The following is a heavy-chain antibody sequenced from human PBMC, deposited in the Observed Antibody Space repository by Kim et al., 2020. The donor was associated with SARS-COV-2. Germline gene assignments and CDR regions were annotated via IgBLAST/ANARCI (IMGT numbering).Heavy chain of an antibody. V-gene: IGHV3-11*06. CDR2: ISSSSSYT. D-gene: IGHD3-3*01. J-gene: IGHJ5*02. CDR1: GFTFSDYY. CDR3: ARDLITIFGVVKTKAWFDL. Sequence: GGSLRLSCAASGFTFSDYYMSWIRQAPGKGLEWVSYISSSSSYTNYADSVKGRFTISRDNAKNSLYLQMNSLRAEDTAVYYCARDLITIFGVVKTKAWFDLWGQGTLVTVSS.